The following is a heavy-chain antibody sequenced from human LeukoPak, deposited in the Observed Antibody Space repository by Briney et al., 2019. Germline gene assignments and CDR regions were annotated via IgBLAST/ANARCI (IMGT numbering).Heavy chain of an antibody. CDR1: GGSISNYY. V-gene: IGHV4-4*07. CDR2: IYASGST. J-gene: IGHJ4*02. Sequence: TSETLSLTCSVSGGSISNYYWSWIRQPAGKGLEWIGRIYASGSTNHNPSLKSRVTTSVDKSKNQFSLKLSSVTAADTAMYYCARGRPYSASYYDSDYWGQGTLVTVSS. CDR3: ARGRPYSASYYDSDY. D-gene: IGHD1-26*01.